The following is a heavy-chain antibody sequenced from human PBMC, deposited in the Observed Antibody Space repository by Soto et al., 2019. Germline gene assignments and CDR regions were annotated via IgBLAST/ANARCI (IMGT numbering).Heavy chain of an antibody. J-gene: IGHJ4*02. D-gene: IGHD3-3*01. CDR2: IYYSGST. CDR3: RRGTIFGVVMSSDY. Sequence: SETLSLTCTVSGGSISSSSYYWGWIRQPPGKGLEWIGSIYYSGSTYYNPSLKSRVTISVDTSKNQLSLKLSSVTAADTAVYYCRRGTIFGVVMSSDYWGQGTLVTVSS. V-gene: IGHV4-39*01. CDR1: GGSISSSSYY.